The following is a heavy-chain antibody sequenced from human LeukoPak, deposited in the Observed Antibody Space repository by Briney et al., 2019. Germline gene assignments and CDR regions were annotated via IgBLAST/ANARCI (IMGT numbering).Heavy chain of an antibody. Sequence: GASVKVSCKASGYTFTSYYMHWVRQAPAQGLEWMGIINPSGGSTSYAQKFQGRVAMTRDTSTSTVYMELSSLRSEDTAVYYCASFSSWYYYYYGMDVWGQGTTVTVSS. CDR2: INPSGGST. J-gene: IGHJ6*02. V-gene: IGHV1-46*01. D-gene: IGHD6-13*01. CDR3: ASFSSWYYYYYGMDV. CDR1: GYTFTSYY.